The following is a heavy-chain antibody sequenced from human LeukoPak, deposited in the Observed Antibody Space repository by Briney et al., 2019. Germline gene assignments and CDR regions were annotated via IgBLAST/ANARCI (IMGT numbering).Heavy chain of an antibody. J-gene: IGHJ4*02. CDR1: GGSFSGYY. Sequence: PSETLSLTCAAYGGSFSGYYWSWIRQPPGKGLEWIGEINHSGSTNYNPSLKSRVTISVDTSKNQFSLKLSSVTAADTAVYYCAREEALGSGSFDYWGQGTLVTVSS. V-gene: IGHV4-34*01. CDR3: AREEALGSGSFDY. D-gene: IGHD1-26*01. CDR2: INHSGST.